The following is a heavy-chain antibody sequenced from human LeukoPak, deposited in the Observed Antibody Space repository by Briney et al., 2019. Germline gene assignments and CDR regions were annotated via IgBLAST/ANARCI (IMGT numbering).Heavy chain of an antibody. Sequence: SETLSLTCNVSGGSIRSGDHYWGWIRQPPGKGLEWIGRIYYSGSTYYNPSLKSRVTISVDTSKNHFSLKLISVTAADTAVYYCAKDGTYYYGSGRNYYYMDVWGKGTTVTISS. CDR2: IYYSGST. CDR1: GGSIRSGDHY. CDR3: AKDGTYYYGSGRNYYYMDV. J-gene: IGHJ6*03. D-gene: IGHD3-10*01. V-gene: IGHV4-39*02.